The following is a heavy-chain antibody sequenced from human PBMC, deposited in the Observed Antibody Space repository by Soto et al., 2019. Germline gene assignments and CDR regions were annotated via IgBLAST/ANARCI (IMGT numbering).Heavy chain of an antibody. CDR2: IDLSESNA. V-gene: IGHV5-10-1*04. J-gene: IGHJ3*02. Sequence: LGESLKTSCNGSGYIFTSYLITWVRPMPGKGVGWLGGIDLSESNANYSPSFHGQGTLSADRSITTASLQWSSMKAWDTAMYYCASHERYCSASRCYFTASGMIWGQGTMVTVSS. D-gene: IGHD2-15*01. CDR1: GYIFTSYL. CDR3: ASHERYCSASRCYFTASGMI.